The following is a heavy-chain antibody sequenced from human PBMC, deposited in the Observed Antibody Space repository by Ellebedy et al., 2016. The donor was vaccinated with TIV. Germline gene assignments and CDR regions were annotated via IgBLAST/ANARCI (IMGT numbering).Heavy chain of an antibody. Sequence: AASVKVSCKASGYTFTSYGISWVRQAPGQGLEWIGWISGYNGNTNYAQKLQGRVTITTDTSTSTAYMELRSLRSDDTAVYYCARDRYIKRIARFDPWGQGTLVTVSS. D-gene: IGHD2-2*02. J-gene: IGHJ5*02. CDR1: GYTFTSYG. V-gene: IGHV1-18*04. CDR2: ISGYNGNT. CDR3: ARDRYIKRIARFDP.